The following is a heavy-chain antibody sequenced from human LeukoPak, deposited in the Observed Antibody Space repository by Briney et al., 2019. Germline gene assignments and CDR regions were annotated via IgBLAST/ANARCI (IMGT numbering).Heavy chain of an antibody. V-gene: IGHV1-46*01. CDR3: ARGGYGDYSGY. Sequence: GASVKVSCKTSGYTFTSYYMHWVRQAPGQGLEWMGIINPSGGSTNYAQKFQGRVTMTRDTSTSTVYMGLSSLRSEDTAVYYCARGGYGDYSGYWGQGTLVTVSS. J-gene: IGHJ4*02. D-gene: IGHD5-12*01. CDR2: INPSGGST. CDR1: GYTFTSYY.